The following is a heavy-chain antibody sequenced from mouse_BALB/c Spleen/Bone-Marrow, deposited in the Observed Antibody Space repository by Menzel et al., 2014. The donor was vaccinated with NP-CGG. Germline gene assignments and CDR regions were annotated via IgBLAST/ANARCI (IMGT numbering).Heavy chain of an antibody. CDR3: ARALGDGYYYAMDY. D-gene: IGHD2-3*01. CDR2: IDPSDSET. J-gene: IGHJ4*01. V-gene: IGHV1-74*01. CDR1: GNTFTSYW. Sequence: VQLQESGAELVKPGAPGKLSCKASGNTFTSYWMNWVKKGPGRGLGGIGRIDPSDSETHYNQKFKDKATLTVDKSSSTAYIQLSSLTSEDSAVYYCARALGDGYYYAMDYWGQGTSVTVSS.